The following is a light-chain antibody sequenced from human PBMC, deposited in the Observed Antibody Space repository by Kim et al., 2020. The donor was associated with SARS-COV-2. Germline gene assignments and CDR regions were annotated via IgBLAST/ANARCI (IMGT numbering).Light chain of an antibody. Sequence: PGERATLSCMASQSVASNLAWYQQKPGQAPRLLIYGASTRATGIPARFSGSRSGTEFTLTISSLQSEDFAVYYCQQYNNWPLTFGQGTRLEIK. V-gene: IGKV3-15*01. J-gene: IGKJ5*01. CDR3: QQYNNWPLT. CDR2: GAS. CDR1: QSVASN.